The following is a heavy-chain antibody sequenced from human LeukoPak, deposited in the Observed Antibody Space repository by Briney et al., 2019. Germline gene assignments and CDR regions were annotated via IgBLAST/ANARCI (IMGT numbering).Heavy chain of an antibody. D-gene: IGHD3-22*01. Sequence: SETLSLTCTVSGGSISSGSYYWGWIRQPPGKGLEWTGSIYYSGNTYYNPSLMSRVTISVDTSKNQFSLHLSSVTAADTAVYYCARAPHFFDTSGSRYYFDSWGQGALVTVSS. J-gene: IGHJ4*02. V-gene: IGHV4-39*07. CDR2: IYYSGNT. CDR3: ARAPHFFDTSGSRYYFDS. CDR1: GGSISSGSYY.